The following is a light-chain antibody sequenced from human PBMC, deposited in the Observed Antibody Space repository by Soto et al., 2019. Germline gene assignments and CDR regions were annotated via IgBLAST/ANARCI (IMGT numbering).Light chain of an antibody. V-gene: IGKV3-20*01. J-gene: IGKJ1*01. Sequence: EIVLTQSPATLSLSPGERATLSCRASQSVSSSYLAWYQQKPGQAPRLLIYAASSRASGIPDRFSGSGSGTDFTLTISRLEPEDFAVYYCQPYGSSSPMTFGQGTNVEIK. CDR3: QPYGSSSPMT. CDR2: AAS. CDR1: QSVSSSY.